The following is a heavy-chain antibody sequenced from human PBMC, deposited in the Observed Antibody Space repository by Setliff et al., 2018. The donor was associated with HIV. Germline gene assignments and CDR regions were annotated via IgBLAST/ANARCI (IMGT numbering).Heavy chain of an antibody. J-gene: IGHJ4*01. CDR1: GFTFNTYA. V-gene: IGHV3-23*01. CDR3: AKDGISGGAYPPYYFDY. CDR2: VSGSGDT. D-gene: IGHD2-15*01. Sequence: GESLKISCAASGFTFNTYAMSWVRQAPGKGLEWVAVVSGSGDTFYADSVKGRFTIYRDNFKNTLYLQMIGLRVEDTAVYYCAKDGISGGAYPPYYFDYWGRGTLVTVSS.